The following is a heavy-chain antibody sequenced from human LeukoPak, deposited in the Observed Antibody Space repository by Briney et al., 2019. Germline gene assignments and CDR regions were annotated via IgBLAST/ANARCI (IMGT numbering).Heavy chain of an antibody. CDR2: ISSSSSYI. J-gene: IGHJ4*02. V-gene: IGHV3-21*01. CDR1: GFTFSSYS. D-gene: IGHD3-10*01. Sequence: GGSLRLSCAASGFTFSSYSMNWVRQAPGKGLEWVSSISSSSSYIYYADSGKGRFTISRDNAKNSLYLQMNSLRAEDTAVYYCARDSRFGHYFDYWGQGTLVTVSS. CDR3: ARDSRFGHYFDY.